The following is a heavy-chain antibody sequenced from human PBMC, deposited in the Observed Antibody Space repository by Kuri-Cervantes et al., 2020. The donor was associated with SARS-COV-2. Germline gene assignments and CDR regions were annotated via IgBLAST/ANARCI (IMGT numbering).Heavy chain of an antibody. CDR1: GFTLSSYG. J-gene: IGHJ3*02. CDR2: IRYDGSDK. CDR3: ASVYGGYDGAFDI. V-gene: IGHV3-30*02. Sequence: GESLKISRVASGFTLSSYGMHWVRQAPGKGLEWVAYIRYDGSDKYFADSVKGRFTISRHNSKNTLYLQMNSLRAEDTAVYYCASVYGGYDGAFDIWGQGTMVTVSS. D-gene: IGHD5-12*01.